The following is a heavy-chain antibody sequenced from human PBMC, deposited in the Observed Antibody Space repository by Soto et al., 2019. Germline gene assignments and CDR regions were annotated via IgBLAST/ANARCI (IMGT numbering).Heavy chain of an antibody. CDR1: GGTFSSYA. CDR2: IIPIFGTA. J-gene: IGHJ4*02. V-gene: IGHV1-69*12. D-gene: IGHD3-22*01. CDR3: ARPRGYYDSSGYWDLDY. Sequence: QVQLVQSGAEVKKPGSSVKVSCKASGGTFSSYAISWVRQAPGQGLEWMGGIIPIFGTANYAQKFQGRVTITADESTSAADMELSGLRSGDTAVYYCARPRGYYDSSGYWDLDYCGQGTLVIVSS.